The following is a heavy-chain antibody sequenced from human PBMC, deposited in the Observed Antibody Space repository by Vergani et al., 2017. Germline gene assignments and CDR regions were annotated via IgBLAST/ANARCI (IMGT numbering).Heavy chain of an antibody. J-gene: IGHJ3*02. V-gene: IGHV4-31*03. D-gene: IGHD4-23*01. CDR2: IYYSGRT. CDR3: ARDYGDNAAFDI. CDR1: GGSSSTGGYY. Sequence: VQLQESGPGLVKPSQTRSLTCTVFGGSSSTGGYYWSWIRQHPGKGLEGFGYIYYSGRTNYNPSLKIRVTISVDKSKNQFSLKLSSVTAADTAVYYCARDYGDNAAFDIWGQGTMVTVSS.